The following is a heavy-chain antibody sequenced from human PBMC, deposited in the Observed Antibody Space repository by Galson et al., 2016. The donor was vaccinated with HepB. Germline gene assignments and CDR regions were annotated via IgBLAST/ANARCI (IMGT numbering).Heavy chain of an antibody. J-gene: IGHJ4*02. D-gene: IGHD6-6*01. CDR1: GFTFTSYA. V-gene: IGHV3-23*01. Sequence: SLRLSCAASGFTFTSYAMSWVRQAPGKGLEWVSAISGSGDTTYYADSVKGRFTISRDNSKNTVFLQMNSLRAEDTAVYYCAKELYSTSSCVDYWGQGTLVTVSS. CDR3: AKELYSTSSCVDY. CDR2: ISGSGDTT.